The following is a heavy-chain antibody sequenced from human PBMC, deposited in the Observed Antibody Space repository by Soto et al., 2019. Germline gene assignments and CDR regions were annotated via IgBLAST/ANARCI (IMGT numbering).Heavy chain of an antibody. J-gene: IGHJ6*02. D-gene: IGHD3-16*01. CDR3: AMVDVYVTPSPQDV. V-gene: IGHV1-18*01. CDR2: INTYNGNT. CDR1: GYTFTRYG. Sequence: AGLKVSCKASGYTFTRYGIGWARQAPGQGLEWMGWINTYNGNTNYAQNVQGRVTLTTDTSTSTAYMELRSLRSNDTAIYYCAMVDVYVTPSPQDVWGQGTTVTVSS.